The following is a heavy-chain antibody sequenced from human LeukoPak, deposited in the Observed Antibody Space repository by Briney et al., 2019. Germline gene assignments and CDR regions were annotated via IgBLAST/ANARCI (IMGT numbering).Heavy chain of an antibody. CDR2: ISSGSSAI. CDR1: GFTFTTYS. Sequence: GGSLRLSCEASGFTFTTYSMTWVRQAPGKGLEWVSIISSGSSAIFSADALKGRFTISRDDAKNLLYLDMNSLRAEDTAVYYCAREELLWFHSIDYWGQGTLVTVSS. V-gene: IGHV3-21*01. CDR3: AREELLWFHSIDY. J-gene: IGHJ4*02. D-gene: IGHD3-10*01.